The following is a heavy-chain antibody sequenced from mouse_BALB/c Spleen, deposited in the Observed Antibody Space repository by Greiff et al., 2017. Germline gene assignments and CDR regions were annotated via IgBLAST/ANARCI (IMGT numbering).Heavy chain of an antibody. D-gene: IGHD2-14*01. CDR3: GRSNRYDVGLPAWFAY. V-gene: IGHV1S135*01. CDR1: GYAFTSYN. J-gene: IGHJ3*01. CDR2: IDPYNGGT. Sequence: EVKLQESGPELVKPGASVKVSCKASGYAFTSYNMYWVKQSHGKSLEWIGYIDPYNGGTSYNQKFKGKATLTVDKSSSTAYMHLNSLTSEDSAVYYCGRSNRYDVGLPAWFAYWGQGTLVTVSA.